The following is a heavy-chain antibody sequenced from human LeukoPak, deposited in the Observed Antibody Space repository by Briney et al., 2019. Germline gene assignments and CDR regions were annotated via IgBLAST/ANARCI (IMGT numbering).Heavy chain of an antibody. CDR3: ARGYDSSAYYPFNY. V-gene: IGHV3-7*03. Sequence: GGSLRLSCAVSGFTFSSYWMSWVRQAPGRGLEWVANIKQDGSEKYYVDSVKGRFTISRDDAKNSLYLQMNSLRAEDTAVYYCARGYDSSAYYPFNYWGQGTLVTVSS. D-gene: IGHD3-22*01. CDR1: GFTFSSYW. CDR2: IKQDGSEK. J-gene: IGHJ4*02.